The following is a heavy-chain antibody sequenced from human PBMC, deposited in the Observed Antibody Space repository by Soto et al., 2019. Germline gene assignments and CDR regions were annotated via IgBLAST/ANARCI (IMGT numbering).Heavy chain of an antibody. CDR2: ISYDGSNK. V-gene: IGHV3-30*18. Sequence: PVGSLRLSCAASGFTFSSYGMHWVRQAPGKGLEWVAVISYDGSNKYYADSVKGRFTISRDNSKNTLYLQMNSLRAEDTAVYYCAKDPWSNWGQGTLVTVSS. CDR3: AKDPWSN. J-gene: IGHJ4*02. CDR1: GFTFSSYG.